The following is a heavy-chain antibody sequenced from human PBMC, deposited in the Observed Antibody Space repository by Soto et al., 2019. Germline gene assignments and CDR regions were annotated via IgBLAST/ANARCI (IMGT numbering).Heavy chain of an antibody. CDR3: ARVGEVVGAAFDI. J-gene: IGHJ3*02. CDR2: INSDGSST. CDR1: GFTFSSYW. D-gene: IGHD3-10*01. Sequence: PGGSLRLSCAASGFTFSSYWMHWVRQAPGKGLVWVSRINSDGSSTSYADSVKGRFTISRDNAKNTLYLQMNSLRAEDTAVYYCARVGEVVGAAFDIWGQGTMVTVSS. V-gene: IGHV3-74*01.